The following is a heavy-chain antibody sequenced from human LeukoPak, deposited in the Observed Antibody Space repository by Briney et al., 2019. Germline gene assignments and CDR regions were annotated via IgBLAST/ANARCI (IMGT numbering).Heavy chain of an antibody. CDR3: STGGSQNEGFES. J-gene: IGHJ4*02. CDR1: GFTFTNAW. D-gene: IGHD1-26*01. CDR2: IRSKADGGTT. Sequence: GGSLRLSCAASGFTFTNAWMNWVRQAPGKGLEWVGRIRSKADGGTTDYAAPVKGRFTISGDDSKTTLSLQMNSLKTDDTAVYYCSTGGSQNEGFESWGQGTLVTVSS. V-gene: IGHV3-15*07.